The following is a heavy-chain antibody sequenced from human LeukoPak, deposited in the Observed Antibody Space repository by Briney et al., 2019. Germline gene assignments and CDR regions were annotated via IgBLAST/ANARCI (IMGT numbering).Heavy chain of an antibody. CDR2: INHSGST. Sequence: SETPSLTCAVYGGSFSGYYWSWIRQPPGKGLEWIGEINHSGSTNYNPSLKSRVTISVDTSKNQFSLKLSSVTAADTAVYYCARVFYYYYGMDVWGQGTTVTVSS. CDR1: GGSFSGYY. V-gene: IGHV4-34*01. CDR3: ARVFYYYYGMDV. J-gene: IGHJ6*02.